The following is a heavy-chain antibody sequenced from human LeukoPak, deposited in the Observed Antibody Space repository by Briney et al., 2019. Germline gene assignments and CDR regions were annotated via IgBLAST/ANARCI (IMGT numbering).Heavy chain of an antibody. CDR1: GFTFSGYG. D-gene: IGHD6-19*01. CDR3: ARDSSGWYGAAFDI. CDR2: IWYDGSKT. J-gene: IGHJ3*02. Sequence: GRSLRLSCVASGFTFSGYGMHWVRQAPGKGLEWVAVIWYDGSKTYYADSVKGRFTISRDNSKDTLYLQMSSLRVEDTAAYYCARDSSGWYGAAFDIWGQGTMVTVSS. V-gene: IGHV3-33*01.